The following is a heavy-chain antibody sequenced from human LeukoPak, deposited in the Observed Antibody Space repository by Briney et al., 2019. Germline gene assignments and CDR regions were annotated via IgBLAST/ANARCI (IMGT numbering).Heavy chain of an antibody. V-gene: IGHV4-39*01. CDR3: ARNYYYDSSGYYYVFDY. J-gene: IGHJ4*02. D-gene: IGHD3-22*01. CDR2: IYYSGST. Sequence: TSETLSLTCTVSGGSISSSSNYWGWIRQPPGKGLEWIGSIYYSGSTYYNPSLKSRVTISVDTSKNQFSLKLSSVTAAVTAVYYCARNYYYDSSGYYYVFDYWGQGTLVTVSS. CDR1: GGSISSSSNY.